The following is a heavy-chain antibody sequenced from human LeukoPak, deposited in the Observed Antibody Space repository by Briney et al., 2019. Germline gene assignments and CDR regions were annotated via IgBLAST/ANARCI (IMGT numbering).Heavy chain of an antibody. CDR2: IKTKGEGETV. CDR1: GFSVSSNY. J-gene: IGHJ4*02. CDR3: MSDLDN. Sequence: GGSLRLSCAASGFSVSSNYVSWVRQAQGKGLEWVGRIKTKGEGETVDYAAPVKGRFTISRDDSKNTLYLQMNSLKTEDTAIYYCMSDLDNWGQGTLVTVSS. V-gene: IGHV3-15*01.